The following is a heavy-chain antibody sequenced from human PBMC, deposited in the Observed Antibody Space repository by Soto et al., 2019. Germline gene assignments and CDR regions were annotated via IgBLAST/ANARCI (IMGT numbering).Heavy chain of an antibody. CDR1: GGTFSAYA. CDR3: ARANPTKYYDYVWGDYRRGGMDV. J-gene: IGHJ6*02. Sequence: QLQLVQSGAEVKKPGSSVKVSCKASGGTFSAYAISWVRQAPGQGLEWMGGILPLSGTTNYTQRFQGRVTISADKSTSTAYMELSSLRSEDTVVYYCARANPTKYYDYVWGDYRRGGMDVWGQGTTVTVSS. D-gene: IGHD3-16*02. CDR2: ILPLSGTT. V-gene: IGHV1-69*06.